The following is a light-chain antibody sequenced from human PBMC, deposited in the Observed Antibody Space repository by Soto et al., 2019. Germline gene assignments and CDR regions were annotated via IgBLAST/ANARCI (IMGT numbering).Light chain of an antibody. Sequence: DIQLTQSPSFLSASVGDRVTITCRASQGISKYLAWYQQKPGKAPELLIYDASTLQSGVPSRFSGSGSGTEFTLTISSLQPEDFASYYCQRLNNYPLTFGGGTKVDIK. V-gene: IGKV1-9*01. CDR2: DAS. CDR3: QRLNNYPLT. CDR1: QGISKY. J-gene: IGKJ4*01.